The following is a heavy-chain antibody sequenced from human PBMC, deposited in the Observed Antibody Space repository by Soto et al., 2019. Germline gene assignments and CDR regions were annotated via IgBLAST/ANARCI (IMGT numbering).Heavy chain of an antibody. V-gene: IGHV4-4*02. J-gene: IGHJ5*02. Sequence: QVQLQESGPGLVKPSGTLSLTCAVSGGSISSSNWWSWVRQPPGKGLEWIGEIYYSGSTYYNPSLKSRVTISVDTSKNQFSLKLSSVTAADTAVYYCAGSIYGDRSWFDPWGQGTLVTVSS. CDR3: AGSIYGDRSWFDP. CDR1: GGSISSSNW. D-gene: IGHD4-17*01. CDR2: IYYSGST.